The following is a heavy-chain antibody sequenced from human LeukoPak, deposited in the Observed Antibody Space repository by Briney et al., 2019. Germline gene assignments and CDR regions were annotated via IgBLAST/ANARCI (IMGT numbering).Heavy chain of an antibody. Sequence: SQTLSLTCTVSGDSISSGDYYWSWIRQPAGKGLEWIGRISSSGSTNYNPSLKSRVTMSVDTSKNQFSLKLSSMTAADTAVYYCARGGAAGYFDYWGQGTLVTVSS. V-gene: IGHV4-61*02. CDR3: ARGGAAGYFDY. CDR2: ISSSGST. CDR1: GDSISSGDYY. J-gene: IGHJ4*02. D-gene: IGHD6-13*01.